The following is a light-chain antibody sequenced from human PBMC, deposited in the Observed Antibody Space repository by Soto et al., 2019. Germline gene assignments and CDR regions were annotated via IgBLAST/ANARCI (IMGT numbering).Light chain of an antibody. CDR2: GAS. CDR1: QSVSSSY. Sequence: EIVLTQSPGTLSLSPGERATLSCRASQSVSSSYLAWYQQKPGQAPRPLIYGASSRATSIPDRFSGSGSGTDFTLTISRLEPEDFAVYYCQQYGSSPLTFGGGTKVEIK. V-gene: IGKV3-20*01. CDR3: QQYGSSPLT. J-gene: IGKJ4*01.